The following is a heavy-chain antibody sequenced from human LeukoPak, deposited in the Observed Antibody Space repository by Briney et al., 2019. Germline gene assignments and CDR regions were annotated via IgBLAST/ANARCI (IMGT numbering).Heavy chain of an antibody. Sequence: GGSLRLSCAASGFTFSSYAMSWVRQAPGNGLEWVANIKQDGSDKYYVDSVKGRFTISRDNAKNSMYLQMNSLRAEDTAVYYCAREDYYGSGSLKSPIDYWGQGTLVTVSS. CDR3: AREDYYGSGSLKSPIDY. V-gene: IGHV3-7*01. CDR2: IKQDGSDK. J-gene: IGHJ4*02. CDR1: GFTFSSYA. D-gene: IGHD3-10*01.